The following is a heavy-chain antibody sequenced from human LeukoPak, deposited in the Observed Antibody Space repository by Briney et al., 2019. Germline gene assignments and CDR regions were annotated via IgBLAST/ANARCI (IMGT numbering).Heavy chain of an antibody. CDR2: ISGSGGNT. Sequence: GGALRLSFAAAGFTFSNYAMTWVRLAPWKGLEWVSAISGSGGNTYYADSVKGRFTISRDNSENTLYMQMNSLGAEDTAIYYCAKDRDGYNPDYWGQGTLVTVSS. J-gene: IGHJ4*02. CDR1: GFTFSNYA. D-gene: IGHD5-24*01. CDR3: AKDRDGYNPDY. V-gene: IGHV3-23*01.